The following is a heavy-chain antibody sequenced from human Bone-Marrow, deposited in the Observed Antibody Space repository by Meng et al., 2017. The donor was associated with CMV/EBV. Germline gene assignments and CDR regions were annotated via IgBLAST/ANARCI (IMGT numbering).Heavy chain of an antibody. V-gene: IGHV1-3*01. CDR2: IIVGNGNT. CDR1: GYTFTSSV. D-gene: IGHD6-13*01. CDR3: ARRIAAAGLDY. Sequence: SCKSSGYTFTSSVLYWVRQAPGQRLEWMGWIIVGNGNTKYSQKFQGRATITRDTSASTAYMELSSLRSEDTAVYYCARRIAAAGLDYWGQGTLVTVSS. J-gene: IGHJ4*02.